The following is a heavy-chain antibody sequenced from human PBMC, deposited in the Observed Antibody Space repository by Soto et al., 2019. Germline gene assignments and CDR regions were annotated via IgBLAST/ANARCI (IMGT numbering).Heavy chain of an antibody. J-gene: IGHJ6*02. V-gene: IGHV4-59*01. D-gene: IGHD6-13*01. CDR1: GGSISSYY. CDR2: IYYSGST. Sequence: ASETLSLTCTVSGGSISSYYWSWIRQPPGKGLEWIGYIYYSGSTNYNPSLKSRVTISVDTSKNQFSLKLSSVTAADTAVYYCARVVLAAAGTFDYYYGMDVWGQGTTVTVSS. CDR3: ARVVLAAAGTFDYYYGMDV.